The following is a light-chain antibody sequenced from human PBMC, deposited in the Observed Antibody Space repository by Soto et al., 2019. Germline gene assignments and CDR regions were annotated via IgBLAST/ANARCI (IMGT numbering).Light chain of an antibody. V-gene: IGKV2-28*01. CDR3: MQALQTPRT. CDR2: LGS. CDR1: QSLLHSNGYNF. Sequence: EIVMTQSPLSLPVTPGEPASISCKSSQSLLHSNGYNFLDWYLQKPGQSPRLLIYLGSNRASGVPDRLSGSGSSTDFTLKISRVEAEDVGVYYCMQALQTPRTFGQGTKVELK. J-gene: IGKJ1*01.